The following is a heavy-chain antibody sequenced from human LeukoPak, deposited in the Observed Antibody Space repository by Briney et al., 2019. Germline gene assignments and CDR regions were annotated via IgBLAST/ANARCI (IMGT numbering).Heavy chain of an antibody. J-gene: IGHJ4*02. CDR2: ISGSGGST. CDR3: ASDCSSTSCYQRGGYSDY. V-gene: IGHV3-23*01. D-gene: IGHD2-2*01. Sequence: GGSLRLSCAASGFTFSTYAMSWVRQAPGKGLEWVSGISGSGGSTYYADSVKGRFTISRDNSKNTLYLQMNSLRAEDTAVYYCASDCSSTSCYQRGGYSDYWGQGTLVTVSS. CDR1: GFTFSTYA.